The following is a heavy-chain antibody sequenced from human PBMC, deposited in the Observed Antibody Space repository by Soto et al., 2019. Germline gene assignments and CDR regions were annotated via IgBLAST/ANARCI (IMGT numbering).Heavy chain of an antibody. D-gene: IGHD3-10*01. V-gene: IGHV4-30-4*01. CDR3: ARLYYYGSGSYYWFDP. CDR1: GGSISSGDYY. CDR2: IYYSGST. J-gene: IGHJ5*02. Sequence: TLSLTCTVSGGSISSGDYYWSWIRQPPGKGLEWIGYIYYSGSTYYNPSLKSRVTISVDTSKNQFSLKLSSVTAADTAVYYCARLYYYGSGSYYWFDPWGQGTLVTVSS.